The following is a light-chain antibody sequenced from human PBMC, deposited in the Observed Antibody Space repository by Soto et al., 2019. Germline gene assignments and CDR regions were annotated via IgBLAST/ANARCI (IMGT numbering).Light chain of an antibody. V-gene: IGLV3-21*04. CDR3: QVWDTANDHPI. CDR1: NIGDKA. CDR2: YDF. J-gene: IGLJ2*01. Sequence: SYVLTQRPSVSVAPEKTASITCGGDNIGDKAVHWYQLRPGQAPRLVIYYDFERPSGIHERFSGSNSGNTATLTISRVEAGDEADYYCQVWDTANDHPIFGGGTKLTVL.